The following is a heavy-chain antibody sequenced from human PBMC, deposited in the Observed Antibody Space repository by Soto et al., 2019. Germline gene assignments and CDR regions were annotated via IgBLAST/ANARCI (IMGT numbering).Heavy chain of an antibody. V-gene: IGHV1-3*01. CDR2: INAGNGNT. D-gene: IGHD1-20*01. J-gene: IGHJ4*02. CDR1: GNTFRNYA. Sequence: ASVKVSCKASGNTFRNYAIHWVRQAPGQRLEWMGWINAGNGNTKYSQKFQGRVTITRDTSASTAYMELSSLRSEDTAVYYCARGITLPTPLDYWGQGTLVTAPQ. CDR3: ARGITLPTPLDY.